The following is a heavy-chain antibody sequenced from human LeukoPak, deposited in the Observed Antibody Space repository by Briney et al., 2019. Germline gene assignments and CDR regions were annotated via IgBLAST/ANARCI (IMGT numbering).Heavy chain of an antibody. D-gene: IGHD6-19*01. J-gene: IGHJ4*02. V-gene: IGHV4-59*01. Sequence: PSETLSLTCTVSGGSISSYYWSWIRQPPGKGLEWIGYIYYSGSTNYNPSLKSRVTISVDTSKNQFSLKLSSVTAADTAVYYCAGLYSSGPIPTDYWGQGTLVTVSS. CDR1: GGSISSYY. CDR3: AGLYSSGPIPTDY. CDR2: IYYSGST.